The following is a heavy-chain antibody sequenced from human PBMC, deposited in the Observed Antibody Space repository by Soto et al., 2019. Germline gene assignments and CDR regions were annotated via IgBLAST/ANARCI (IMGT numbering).Heavy chain of an antibody. Sequence: EVQLVESGGGLVQPGGSLRLSCAASGFTFSSYSMNWVRQAPGKGLEWVSYISSSSSTIYYADSVKGRFTISRDNAKNSLYMQMNSLRDEDTAVYYCAKGGSGSSDYYYGMDVWGKGTTVTVSS. V-gene: IGHV3-48*02. D-gene: IGHD3-10*01. CDR2: ISSSSSTI. J-gene: IGHJ6*04. CDR1: GFTFSSYS. CDR3: AKGGSGSSDYYYGMDV.